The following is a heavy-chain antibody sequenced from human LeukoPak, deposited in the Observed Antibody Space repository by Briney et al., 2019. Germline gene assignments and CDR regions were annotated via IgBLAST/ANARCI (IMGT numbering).Heavy chain of an antibody. J-gene: IGHJ4*02. Sequence: PGGSLRLSCAASGFTFRSYSVNCVRQAPGKGREGVSYISSSSSTIYYADSVKGRFTISRDNAENSLYLQMNSLRAEHTAVYYCARDRITLVRAVIDYWGQGTLVTVSS. CDR3: ARDRITLVRAVIDY. CDR1: GFTFRSYS. CDR2: ISSSSSTI. D-gene: IGHD3-10*01. V-gene: IGHV3-48*01.